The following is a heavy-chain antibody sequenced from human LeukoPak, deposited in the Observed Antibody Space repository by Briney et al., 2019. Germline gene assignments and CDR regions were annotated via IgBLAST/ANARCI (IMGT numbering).Heavy chain of an antibody. CDR1: GFTVSSNY. CDR2: IYYNGSP. Sequence: PGGSLRLSCAASGFTVSSNYMSWIRQPPGKGLEWIGCIYYNGSPNYNSSLRSRLTVSLDTSKNQFSLRLSSVTAADTAVYYCARGSLSGSWFDPWGQGTLVTVSS. CDR3: ARGSLSGSWFDP. J-gene: IGHJ5*02. V-gene: IGHV4-59*02. D-gene: IGHD1-26*01.